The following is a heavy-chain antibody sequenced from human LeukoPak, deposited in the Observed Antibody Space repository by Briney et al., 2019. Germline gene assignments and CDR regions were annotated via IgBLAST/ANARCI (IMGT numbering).Heavy chain of an antibody. CDR2: ITYSGSSQ. D-gene: IGHD3-22*01. Sequence: PGGSLRLSCAASAFSLNAYNMNWVRQAPGKGLEWVAVITYSGSSQYYADSVKGRVTLSRDNSKNTLFLQMNGLRSEDTAMYYCAKDQSYFDPSAYQGPIDYWGPGTLVTVSS. CDR3: AKDQSYFDPSAYQGPIDY. J-gene: IGHJ4*02. V-gene: IGHV3-30*18. CDR1: AFSLNAYN.